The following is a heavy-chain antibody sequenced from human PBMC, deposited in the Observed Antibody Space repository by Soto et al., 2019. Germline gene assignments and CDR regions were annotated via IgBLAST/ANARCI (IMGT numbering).Heavy chain of an antibody. CDR3: ARSVVVPADIHPAIDY. J-gene: IGHJ4*02. V-gene: IGHV4-30-4*01. Sequence: QVQLQESAPGLVKPSPTLSLTGTVSGGSISSGDYYWSWIRPPPGKGMEWIGYIYYSGGTYYNPSLKSRVNVSADTSKIQFSMKLSSVTAADKSVYYCARSVVVPADIHPAIDYWGQGTLVTVSS. CDR1: GGSISSGDYY. D-gene: IGHD2-2*01. CDR2: IYYSGGT.